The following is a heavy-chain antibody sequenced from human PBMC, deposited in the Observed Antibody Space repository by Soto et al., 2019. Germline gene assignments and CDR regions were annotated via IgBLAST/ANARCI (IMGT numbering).Heavy chain of an antibody. D-gene: IGHD2-21*01. J-gene: IGHJ4*02. CDR2: INPDGSEK. V-gene: IGHV3-7*01. CDR1: GFTFSRYW. CDR3: ARFRDYFGC. Sequence: PGGSLRLSCVASGFTFSRYWMTWVRQAPGKGLEWLANINPDGSEKNYVVSVEGRFTFSRDNIKNSLYLQMNDLRVEDTAVYYCARFRDYFGCWGQGTQVTVSS.